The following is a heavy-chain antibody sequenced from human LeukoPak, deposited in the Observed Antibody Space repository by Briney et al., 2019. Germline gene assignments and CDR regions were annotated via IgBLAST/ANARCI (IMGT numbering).Heavy chain of an antibody. CDR2: ISSSGRTI. J-gene: IGHJ4*02. D-gene: IGHD6-13*01. CDR1: GFTFSDYY. CDR3: AKDPFGIAAAGGHYDY. Sequence: GGSLRLSCAASGFTFSDYYMSWIRQAPGRGLEWVSYISSSGRTIYYADSVKGRFTISRDNAQNSLYLQMNSLRAEDTAVYYCAKDPFGIAAAGGHYDYWGQGTLVTVSS. V-gene: IGHV3-11*01.